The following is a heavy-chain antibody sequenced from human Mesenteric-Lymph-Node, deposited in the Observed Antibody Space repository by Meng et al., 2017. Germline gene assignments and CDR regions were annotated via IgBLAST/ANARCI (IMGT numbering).Heavy chain of an antibody. D-gene: IGHD4-17*01. CDR3: TTLYGDSIS. CDR1: GASISSAVF. V-gene: IGHV4-30-4*01. Sequence: QVQFQESGPRLVRPSQTLSLTCTVSGASISSAVFWIWIRQPPGKDLEWIGYISYSGATHYNPSLKSRLTISVDTAKNQFSLSLSSVTAADTAVYYCTTLYGDSISWGQGTLVTVSS. CDR2: ISYSGAT. J-gene: IGHJ4*02.